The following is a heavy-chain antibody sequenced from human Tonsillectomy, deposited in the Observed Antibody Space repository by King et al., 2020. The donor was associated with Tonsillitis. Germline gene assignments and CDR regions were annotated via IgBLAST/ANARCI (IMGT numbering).Heavy chain of an antibody. Sequence: VQLVESGGDLVRPGGSLILSCSASGFSFSDYAMHWVRQAPGKGLEYVSAINKNGGSTYYADSMKGRFSISRDNSRSRLYLELKSLRPDDTAVYYCVKDRVGEIFGVISDLDFWGQGTLVTVSS. J-gene: IGHJ4*02. CDR2: INKNGGST. CDR3: VKDRVGEIFGVISDLDF. D-gene: IGHD3-3*01. V-gene: IGHV3-64D*06. CDR1: GFSFSDYA.